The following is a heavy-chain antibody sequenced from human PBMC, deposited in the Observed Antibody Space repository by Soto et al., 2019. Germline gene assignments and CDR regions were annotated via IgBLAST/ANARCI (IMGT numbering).Heavy chain of an antibody. J-gene: IGHJ4*02. Sequence: QVHLVESGGGVVQPGRPLRLSCAASGFTFRRYGMHWVRQAPGKGLEWVGVIVRDGGQKQYADSVRGRFTISRDNSKNTLYLEMNRVTVEDTAVYYCERDDDFEDTGRDYWCPGNRVTVSS. CDR3: ERDDDFEDTGRDY. D-gene: IGHD2-21*02. V-gene: IGHV3-33*01. CDR1: GFTFRRYG. CDR2: IVRDGGQK.